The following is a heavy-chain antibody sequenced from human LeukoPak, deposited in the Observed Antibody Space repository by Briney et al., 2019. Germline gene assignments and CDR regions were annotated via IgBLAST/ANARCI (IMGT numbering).Heavy chain of an antibody. V-gene: IGHV4-61*01. J-gene: IGHJ4*02. Sequence: SETLSLTCTVSGGSVSGSYYWNWIRQPPGKRLEWIGYISNSGTTNYNPSLKSRVTISVDTSKNQFSLKVTSVTAADTAVYYCARGALTGPFYLDYWGQGTLVTVSS. CDR2: ISNSGTT. CDR3: ARGALTGPFYLDY. CDR1: GGSVSGSYY. D-gene: IGHD3-9*01.